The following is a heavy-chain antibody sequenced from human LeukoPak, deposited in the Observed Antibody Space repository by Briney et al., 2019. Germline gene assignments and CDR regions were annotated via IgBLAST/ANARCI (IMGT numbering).Heavy chain of an antibody. D-gene: IGHD3-22*01. CDR3: ARVGYYDSSGYYDY. Sequence: GGSLRLSCAASGFTFSSYWMHGVRQAPGKGLVWVSRINSDGSSTSYADSVKGRFTISRDNAKNTLYLQMNSLRAEDTAVYYCARVGYYDSSGYYDYWGQGTLVTVSS. CDR1: GFTFSSYW. V-gene: IGHV3-74*01. CDR2: INSDGSST. J-gene: IGHJ4*02.